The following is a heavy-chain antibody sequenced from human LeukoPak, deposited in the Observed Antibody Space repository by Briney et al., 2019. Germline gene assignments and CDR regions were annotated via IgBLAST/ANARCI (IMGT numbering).Heavy chain of an antibody. D-gene: IGHD1-7*01. CDR1: GGSISSSSYY. Sequence: SETLSLTCTVSGGSISSSSYYWDWIRQPPGKGLEWIGSIYYSGSTTYNPSLKSRATISVDTSKNQFSLKLTSMTAADTAFYYCVRDRELHYWGQGILVTVSS. J-gene: IGHJ4*02. CDR3: VRDRELHY. V-gene: IGHV4-39*07. CDR2: IYYSGST.